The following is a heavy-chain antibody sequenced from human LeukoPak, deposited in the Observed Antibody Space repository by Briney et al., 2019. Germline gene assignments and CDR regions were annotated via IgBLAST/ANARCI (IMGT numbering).Heavy chain of an antibody. J-gene: IGHJ4*02. CDR3: VVLVEGTDLDY. V-gene: IGHV2-5*02. CDR2: IYWDDVR. CDR1: GFSLSTSGVG. Sequence: SGPTLVNPTQTLTLTCTFSGFSLSTSGVGVGWNRQPPGKALEWLALIYWDDVRHYSPSLKSRLTITKDTSKNQVVLTMTNMDPVDTATYYCVVLVEGTDLDYWGQGTLVTVSS. D-gene: IGHD2-8*02.